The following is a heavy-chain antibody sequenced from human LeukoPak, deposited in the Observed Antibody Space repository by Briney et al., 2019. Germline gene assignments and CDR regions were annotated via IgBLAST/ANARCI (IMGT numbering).Heavy chain of an antibody. Sequence: PGGSLRLSCAASGFTFNNAWMSWVRQAPGKGLEWVGRIKSKSDDGTTDYAAPVKGRFTISRDDSKNTLYLQMNSLKTEDTAVYYCTTEYGGGPDIWGQGTMVTVSS. J-gene: IGHJ3*02. CDR2: IKSKSDDGTT. CDR3: TTEYGGGPDI. D-gene: IGHD2-21*01. CDR1: GFTFNNAW. V-gene: IGHV3-15*01.